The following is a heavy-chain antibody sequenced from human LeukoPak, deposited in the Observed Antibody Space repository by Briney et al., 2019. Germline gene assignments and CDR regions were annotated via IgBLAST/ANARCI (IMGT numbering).Heavy chain of an antibody. Sequence: GGSLRLSCVASGFTFSSYEMNWVRQAPGKGLEWVSYISYSGSPRYHADSVKGRFTISRDNAKNSLYLQMSSLRAEDTAVYYCVRLIGYSQFDYWGQGTLVTVSS. CDR3: VRLIGYSQFDY. CDR1: GFTFSSYE. CDR2: ISYSGSPR. V-gene: IGHV3-48*03. D-gene: IGHD3-9*01. J-gene: IGHJ4*02.